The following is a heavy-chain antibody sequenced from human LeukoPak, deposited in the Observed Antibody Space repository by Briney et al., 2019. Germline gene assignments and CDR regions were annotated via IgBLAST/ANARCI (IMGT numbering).Heavy chain of an antibody. CDR2: IYTSGST. J-gene: IGHJ4*02. CDR3: ARVLGRIGYFEY. Sequence: SETLSLTCTVSGGSISSGSYYWSWIRQPAGKGLEWIGRIYTSGSTNYNPSLESRVTISVDTSKNQFSLKLSSVTAADTAVYYCARVLGRIGYFEYWGQGILVSVAS. CDR1: GGSISSGSYY. D-gene: IGHD3-3*01. V-gene: IGHV4-61*02.